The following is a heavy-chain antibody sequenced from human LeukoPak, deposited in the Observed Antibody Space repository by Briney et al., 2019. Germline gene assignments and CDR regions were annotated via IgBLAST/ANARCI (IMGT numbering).Heavy chain of an antibody. Sequence: KASETLSLTCTVSGYSISSGYYWGWIRQPPGKGLEWIGSIYHSGSTYYNPSLKSRVTISVDTSKNQFSLKLSSVTAADTAVYYCASLNGDLVDYWGQGTLVTVSS. CDR3: ASLNGDLVDY. CDR1: GYSISSGYY. D-gene: IGHD4-17*01. CDR2: IYHSGST. V-gene: IGHV4-38-2*02. J-gene: IGHJ4*02.